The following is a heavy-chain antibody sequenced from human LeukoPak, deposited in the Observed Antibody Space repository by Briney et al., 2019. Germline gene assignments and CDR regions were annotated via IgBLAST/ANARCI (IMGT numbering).Heavy chain of an antibody. CDR3: ARDSVDYYDSSGYYPMDY. Sequence: GGSLRLPCAASGFTFSSYGMHWVRQAPGKGLEWVANIKQDGSEKYYVDSVKGRFTISRDNAKNSLYLQMNSLRAEDTAVYYCARDSVDYYDSSGYYPMDYWGQGTLVTVSS. V-gene: IGHV3-7*01. CDR2: IKQDGSEK. CDR1: GFTFSSYG. D-gene: IGHD3-22*01. J-gene: IGHJ4*02.